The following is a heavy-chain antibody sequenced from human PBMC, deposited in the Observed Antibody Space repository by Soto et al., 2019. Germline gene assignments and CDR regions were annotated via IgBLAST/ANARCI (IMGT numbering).Heavy chain of an antibody. CDR3: ARDGTEYYGEYYDY. V-gene: IGHV3-11*01. CDR2: IGTRGNTK. CDR1: GFTFSDYY. Sequence: QVQLVESGGGLVKPGGSLRLSCATSGFTFSDYYMSWIRQAPGKGLEWVSYIGTRGNTKYYADSVRGRFTISRDNAKNSLYLQMNSLRADGTAVYYCARDGTEYYGEYYDYWGQGIPVTVSS. D-gene: IGHD4-17*01. J-gene: IGHJ4*02.